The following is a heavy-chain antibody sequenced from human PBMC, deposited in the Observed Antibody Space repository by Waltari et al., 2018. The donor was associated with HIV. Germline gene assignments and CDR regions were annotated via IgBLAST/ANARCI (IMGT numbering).Heavy chain of an antibody. CDR2: INSDGSNT. CDR1: GFTFSSYW. CDR3: ARNLEVAAAGGGVDY. V-gene: IGHV3-74*01. J-gene: IGHJ4*02. Sequence: EVQLVESGGGLVQPGGSLRLSCAASGFTFSSYWMHWVRQAPGKGLVWVSRINSDGSNTSYADSVKGRFTISRDNAKNTLYLQMNSLRAEDTTVYYCARNLEVAAAGGGVDYWGQGTLVTVSS. D-gene: IGHD6-13*01.